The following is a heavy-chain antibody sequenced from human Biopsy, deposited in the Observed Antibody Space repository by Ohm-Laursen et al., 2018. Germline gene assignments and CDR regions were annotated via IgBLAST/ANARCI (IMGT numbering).Heavy chain of an antibody. J-gene: IGHJ4*02. CDR3: ARDIVTGVDYLDD. CDR1: GLTFSSYW. Sequence: SLRLSCAAFGLTFSSYWMTWVRQAPGKGLEWVANINPDGSEKYYADSVKGRFTISRDNAKNSLYLQMSSLRAEDTAIYYCARDIVTGVDYLDDWGQGTLVTVSS. V-gene: IGHV3-7*01. CDR2: INPDGSEK. D-gene: IGHD7-27*01.